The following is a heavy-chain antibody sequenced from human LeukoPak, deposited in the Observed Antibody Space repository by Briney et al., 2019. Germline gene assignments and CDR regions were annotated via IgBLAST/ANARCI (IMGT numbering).Heavy chain of an antibody. CDR3: ARGLTAVALYFDY. CDR2: INHSGST. J-gene: IGHJ4*02. D-gene: IGHD6-19*01. Sequence: SETLSLTCAVYGGSYSGYYWSWIRQPPGKGLEWIGEINHSGSTNYNPSLKSRVTISVDTSKNQFSLKLSSVTAADTAVYYCARGLTAVALYFDYWGQGTLVTVSS. V-gene: IGHV4-34*01. CDR1: GGSYSGYY.